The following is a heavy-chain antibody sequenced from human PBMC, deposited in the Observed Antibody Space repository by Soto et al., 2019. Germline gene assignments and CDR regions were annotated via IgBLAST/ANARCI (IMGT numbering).Heavy chain of an antibody. CDR3: ARGSNAGLDF. D-gene: IGHD4-4*01. V-gene: IGHV1-3*01. Sequence: QVQVVQSGAEVNKPGASVKVSCKASGYTFGAYRMNWVRQAPGQRLEWMGWINGVNGNTEYSQTFQGRVTITRDTSASIAYMELSSLRPADTAVYYCARGSNAGLDFWGQGTLVTVSS. CDR2: INGVNGNT. CDR1: GYTFGAYR. J-gene: IGHJ4*02.